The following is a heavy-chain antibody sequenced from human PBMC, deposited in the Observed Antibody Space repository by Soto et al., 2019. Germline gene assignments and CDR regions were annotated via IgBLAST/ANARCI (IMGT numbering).Heavy chain of an antibody. CDR3: ARSFKSQPVTYEPNWYFDL. D-gene: IGHD4-17*01. V-gene: IGHV1-8*01. J-gene: IGHJ2*01. CDR2: MNPNSGNT. Sequence: QVQLVQSGAEVKKPGASVKVSCKASGYTFTSYDINWVRQATGQGLEWMGWMNPNSGNTGYAQKFQGRVTMTRNTSISTAYMELSSLRSEDTAVYYCARSFKSQPVTYEPNWYFDLWGRGTLVTVSS. CDR1: GYTFTSYD.